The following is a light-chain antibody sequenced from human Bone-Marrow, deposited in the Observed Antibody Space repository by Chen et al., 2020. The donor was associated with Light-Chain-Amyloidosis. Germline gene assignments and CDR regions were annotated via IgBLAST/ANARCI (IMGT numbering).Light chain of an antibody. CDR1: DLPTKY. J-gene: IGLJ2*01. CDR2: RDT. CDR3: QSADSSGTYEVI. V-gene: IGLV3-25*03. Sequence: SSELTPPPSVSVSPGQTARYTCAGDDLPTKYAYWYQQKPGQAPVLVIHRDTERPSGISERFSGSSSGTTATLTISGVQAEDEADYHCQSADSSGTYEVIFGGGTKLTVL.